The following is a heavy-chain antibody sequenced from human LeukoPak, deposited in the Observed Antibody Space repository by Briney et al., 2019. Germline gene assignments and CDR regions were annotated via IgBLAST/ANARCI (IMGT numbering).Heavy chain of an antibody. CDR3: ARGNYDYVWGGIDY. V-gene: IGHV4-59*05. CDR1: GGSISSYY. J-gene: IGHJ4*02. CDR2: TYYSGST. Sequence: SETLSLTCTVSGGSISSYYWSWIRQPPGKGLEWIASTYYSGSTYYNPSLKSRVTISVDTSKNQFSLKLSSVTAADTAVYYCARGNYDYVWGGIDYWGQGTLVTVSS. D-gene: IGHD3-16*01.